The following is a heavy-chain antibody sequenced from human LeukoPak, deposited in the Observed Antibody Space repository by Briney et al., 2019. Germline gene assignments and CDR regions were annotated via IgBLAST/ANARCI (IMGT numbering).Heavy chain of an antibody. CDR3: ARTGYSSGWYVGSFQY. CDR2: IYPGDSDA. CDR1: GYSFTNYW. V-gene: IGHV5-51*01. J-gene: IGHJ4*02. D-gene: IGHD6-19*01. Sequence: GESLKISCKGSGYSFTNYWIGWVRQMPGKGLEWMGVIYPGDSDARYSPSFQGQVTISADNSINTAYLQWSSLKASDTAMYYCARTGYSSGWYVGSFQYWGQGTLVTVSS.